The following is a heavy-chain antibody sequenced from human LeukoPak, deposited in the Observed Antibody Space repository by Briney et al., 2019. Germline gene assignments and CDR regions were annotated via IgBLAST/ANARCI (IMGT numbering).Heavy chain of an antibody. D-gene: IGHD3-22*01. J-gene: IGHJ4*01. V-gene: IGHV1-2*02. CDR2: INANSGDT. Sequence: ASVKVSFKASGYTFTGYYMHWVRQAPGQGLEWMGWINANSGDTKYAQKFQGRVTMTRDTSISTAYMELSRLRSDDTAMYYCAREISGYSDYWGHGTLVTVSS. CDR3: AREISGYSDY. CDR1: GYTFTGYY.